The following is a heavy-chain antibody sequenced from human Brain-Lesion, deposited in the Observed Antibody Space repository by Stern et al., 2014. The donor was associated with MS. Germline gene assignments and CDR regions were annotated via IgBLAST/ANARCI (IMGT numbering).Heavy chain of an antibody. CDR3: TTDRPIVVVSSEAFDI. CDR1: GFTFSNAW. CDR2: IKSKTDGGTT. D-gene: IGHD3-22*01. J-gene: IGHJ3*02. Sequence: EVQLVESGGGLVKPGGSLRLSCAASGFTFSNAWMSWVRQAPGKGLEWVGRIKSKTDGGTTDYAAPVKGRFTISRDDSKNTMYLQMNSLKSEDTAVYYCTTDRPIVVVSSEAFDIWGQGTMVTVSS. V-gene: IGHV3-15*01.